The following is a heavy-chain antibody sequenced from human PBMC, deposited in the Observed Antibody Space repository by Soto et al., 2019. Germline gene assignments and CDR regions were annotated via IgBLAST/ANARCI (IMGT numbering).Heavy chain of an antibody. CDR3: ARGGIGYCSGGTCFHTAFDI. CDR1: GFNFSTYW. D-gene: IGHD2-15*01. Sequence: GSLRLSCAASGFNFSTYWMSWVCPAPGKGLEWLANIKEDGSEKYYVDSLKGRFTISRDNAKNSLYVQMNSLRVEDTAVYYCARGGIGYCSGGTCFHTAFDIWGQGSMVTVSS. V-gene: IGHV3-7*01. CDR2: IKEDGSEK. J-gene: IGHJ3*02.